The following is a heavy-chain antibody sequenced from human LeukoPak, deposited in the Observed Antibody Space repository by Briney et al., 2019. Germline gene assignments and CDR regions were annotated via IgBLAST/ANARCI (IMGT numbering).Heavy chain of an antibody. CDR2: ISGSGGST. Sequence: PGGGLRLYCAGSGVTFWRYGMRWGRQAPGEGVEGGSGISGSGGSTYYADSVKGRFTISRDNSKNTLYLQMNSLRAEDTAVYYCARDAYYDFWSGYYSHDAFDIWGQGTMVTVSS. J-gene: IGHJ3*02. V-gene: IGHV3-23*01. CDR1: GVTFWRYG. D-gene: IGHD3-3*01. CDR3: ARDAYYDFWSGYYSHDAFDI.